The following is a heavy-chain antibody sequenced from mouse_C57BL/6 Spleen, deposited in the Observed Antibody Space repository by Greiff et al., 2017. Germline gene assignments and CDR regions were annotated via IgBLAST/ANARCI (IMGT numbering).Heavy chain of an antibody. V-gene: IGHV5-4*01. CDR1: GFTFSSYA. J-gene: IGHJ1*03. Sequence: EVKLVESGGGLVKPGGSLKLSCAASGFTFSSYAMSWVRQTPEKRLEWVATISDGGSYTYYPANVKGRFTISRDNAKNNLYLQMSHLQSEDTAMYYCAIEVYGSSSGYFDVWGTGTTVTVSS. CDR3: AIEVYGSSSGYFDV. CDR2: ISDGGSYT. D-gene: IGHD1-1*01.